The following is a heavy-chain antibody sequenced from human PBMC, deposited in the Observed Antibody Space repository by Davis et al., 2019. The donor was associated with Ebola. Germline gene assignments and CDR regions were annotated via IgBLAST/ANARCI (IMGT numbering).Heavy chain of an antibody. CDR3: ARVHTSSWFGPFEY. CDR2: FYYSGNT. D-gene: IGHD6-13*01. Sequence: PSETLSLTCTVSGGSISSYYWTWIRQPPGKGLEWIGYFYYSGNTDYNPSLKSRVTISVDTSKNQFSLNLNSVTAADTAVYYCARVHTSSWFGPFEYWGQGILVTVSS. J-gene: IGHJ4*02. V-gene: IGHV4-59*01. CDR1: GGSISSYY.